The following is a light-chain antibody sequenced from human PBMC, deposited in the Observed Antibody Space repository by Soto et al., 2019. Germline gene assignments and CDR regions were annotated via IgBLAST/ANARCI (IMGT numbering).Light chain of an antibody. Sequence: EFVLTQSPGTLSLSPGERATLSCRASQSVSSVFLAWYQQKPGQPPRLLIYGASTRGSGIPDRFSGSGSGTDFTLTIRRLEPEDFAVYYCQHYGSSPPLAFGGGTKVDIK. CDR2: GAS. CDR3: QHYGSSPPLA. CDR1: QSVSSVF. J-gene: IGKJ4*01. V-gene: IGKV3-20*01.